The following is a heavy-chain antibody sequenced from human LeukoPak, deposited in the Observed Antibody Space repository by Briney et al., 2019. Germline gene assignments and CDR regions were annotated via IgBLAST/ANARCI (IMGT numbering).Heavy chain of an antibody. Sequence: GGSLRLSCAAPGFTFSSYAMHWVRQAPGKGLEYVSAISSNGGSTYYANSVKGRFTISRDNSKNTLYLQMGSLRAEDMAVYYCARASGYVYYSYYYMDVWGKGTTVTVSS. J-gene: IGHJ6*03. CDR1: GFTFSSYA. V-gene: IGHV3-64*01. CDR2: ISSNGGST. D-gene: IGHD5-12*01. CDR3: ARASGYVYYSYYYMDV.